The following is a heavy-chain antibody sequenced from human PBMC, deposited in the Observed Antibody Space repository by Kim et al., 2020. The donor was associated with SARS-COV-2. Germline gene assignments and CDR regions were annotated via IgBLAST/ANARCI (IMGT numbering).Heavy chain of an antibody. D-gene: IGHD6-13*01. Sequence: GGSLRLSCSASGFTFSSYAMHWVRQAPGKGLEYVSAISSNGGSTYYADSVKGRFTISRDNSKNTLYLQMSSLRAEDTAVYYCVKGPWGIAAALRYGDVWGQGTTVTVSS. J-gene: IGHJ6*02. V-gene: IGHV3-64D*09. CDR1: GFTFSSYA. CDR3: VKGPWGIAAALRYGDV. CDR2: ISSNGGST.